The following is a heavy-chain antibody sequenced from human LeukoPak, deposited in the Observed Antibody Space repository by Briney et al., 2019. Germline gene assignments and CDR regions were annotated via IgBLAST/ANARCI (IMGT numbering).Heavy chain of an antibody. V-gene: IGHV3-23*01. D-gene: IGHD6-13*01. J-gene: IGHJ4*02. Sequence: GGSLRLSCAASGFTFSSYAMSWVRQAPGKGLEWVSAISGSGDSTYYGGSVKGRFTISRDNSKNTLYLQMNSLRAEDTAVYYCAKTRPLDSSSWSHGDYWGQGTLVTVSS. CDR3: AKTRPLDSSSWSHGDY. CDR1: GFTFSSYA. CDR2: ISGSGDST.